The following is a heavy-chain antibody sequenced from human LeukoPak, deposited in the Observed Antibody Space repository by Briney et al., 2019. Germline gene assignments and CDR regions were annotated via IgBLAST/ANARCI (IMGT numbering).Heavy chain of an antibody. Sequence: SGTLSLTCAVSGGSISSSNWWSWVRQPPGKGLEWIGEISHSGNTNYNPSLKSRVTISVDTSKNQFSLKLSSVTAADTAVYYCARGGFAYYYDSSGYYYFDYWGQGTLVTVSS. CDR1: GGSISSSNW. D-gene: IGHD3-22*01. V-gene: IGHV4-4*02. J-gene: IGHJ4*02. CDR3: ARGGFAYYYDSSGYYYFDY. CDR2: ISHSGNT.